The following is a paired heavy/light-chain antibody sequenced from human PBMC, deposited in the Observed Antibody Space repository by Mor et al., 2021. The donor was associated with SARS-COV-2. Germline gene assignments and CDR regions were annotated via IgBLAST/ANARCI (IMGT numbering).Light chain of an antibody. Sequence: NFMLTQPHSVSESPGKTVTISCTRSTGYIGNNYVQWYQQRPGSAPTIVIYEDNQRPSGVPDRFSGSIDRSANSASLTISGLKTEDEGDYYCQSYDRDTYVVFGGGTKLTV. J-gene: IGLJ2*01. CDR2: EDN. CDR1: TGYIGNNY. V-gene: IGLV6-57*03. CDR3: QSYDRDTYVV.
Heavy chain of an antibody. J-gene: IGHJ4*02. CDR3: TRTDDGRVMVLFDS. V-gene: IGHV3-49*03. CDR1: GFNFDGFA. D-gene: IGHD3-22*01. CDR2: IGTKAYGEKT. Sequence: EIQLVESGGGWAQPGRSLRLSCITSGFNFDGFAINWFRQAPGKRLEWLGFIGTKAYGEKTDYAASVRGRFTISRDDSESVAYLQMNSLKIEDTAVYYCTRTDDGRVMVLFDSWGQGILVNVSS.